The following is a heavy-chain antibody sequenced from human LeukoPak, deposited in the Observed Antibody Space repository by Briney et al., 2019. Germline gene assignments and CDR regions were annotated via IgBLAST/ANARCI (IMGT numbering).Heavy chain of an antibody. Sequence: SETLSLTCTVSGGSISSYYWSWTCQPPGKGLEWIGYIYYSGSTNYNPSLKSRVTISVDTSKNQFSLKVSSVTAADTAVYYCARRGSSSRHFDSWGQGTLVTVSS. J-gene: IGHJ4*02. V-gene: IGHV4-59*08. D-gene: IGHD6-6*01. CDR2: IYYSGST. CDR1: GGSISSYY. CDR3: ARRGSSSRHFDS.